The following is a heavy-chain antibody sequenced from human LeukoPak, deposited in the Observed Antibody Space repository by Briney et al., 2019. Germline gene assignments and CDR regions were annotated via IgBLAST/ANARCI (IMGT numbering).Heavy chain of an antibody. CDR3: AKGVFSESRLGC. Sequence: GGSLTLSCAPSGFTPSSHSPYWVRHAPGEGLEWVSAITGNADISHYAHSVKGRYTISRDNSKNTLYLQINGQRSDDSAVYYCAKGVFSESRLGCWGQGTLVTVSS. CDR1: GFTPSSHS. V-gene: IGHV3-23*01. J-gene: IGHJ4*02. D-gene: IGHD3-16*01. CDR2: ITGNADIS.